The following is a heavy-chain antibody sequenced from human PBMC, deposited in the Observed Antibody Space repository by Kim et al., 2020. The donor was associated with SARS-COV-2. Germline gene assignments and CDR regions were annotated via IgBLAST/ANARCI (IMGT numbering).Heavy chain of an antibody. CDR3: ARIRGSYGE. Sequence: GGSLRLSCAASGFTFSDHFIDWVRQAPGKGLEWLGRTKNKAYSYTTKYAASVKGRFTISREDSKNSVYLQMNSLKTEDTAVYYCARIRGSYGEWGQGTLVTVAS. CDR1: GFTFSDHF. V-gene: IGHV3-72*01. D-gene: IGHD1-26*01. CDR2: TKNKAYSYTT. J-gene: IGHJ4*02.